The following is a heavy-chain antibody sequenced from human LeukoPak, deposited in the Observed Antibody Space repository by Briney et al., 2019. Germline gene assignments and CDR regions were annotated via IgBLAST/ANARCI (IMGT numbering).Heavy chain of an antibody. D-gene: IGHD1-26*01. Sequence: PGGSLRLSCAASGFTFSSYSMNWVRQAPGKGLEWVSSISSSSSYIYYADSVKGRFTISRDNAKNSLYLQMNSLRAEDTAVYYCARGPSGYYYYYYVDVWGKGTTVTVSS. CDR1: GFTFSSYS. J-gene: IGHJ6*03. CDR2: ISSSSSYI. CDR3: ARGPSGYYYYYYVDV. V-gene: IGHV3-21*01.